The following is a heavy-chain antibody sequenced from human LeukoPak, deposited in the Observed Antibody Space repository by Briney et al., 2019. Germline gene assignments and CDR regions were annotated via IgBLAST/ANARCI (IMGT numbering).Heavy chain of an antibody. V-gene: IGHV4-34*01. D-gene: IGHD3-22*01. Sequence: SETLSLTCAVYGGSFSGYYWSWIRRPPGKGLGWIGEINHSGSTNYNPSLKSRVTISVDTSKNQFSLKLSSVTAADTAVYYCARIGSNYYDSSGYYSDYWGQGTLVTVSS. CDR2: INHSGST. CDR1: GGSFSGYY. J-gene: IGHJ4*02. CDR3: ARIGSNYYDSSGYYSDY.